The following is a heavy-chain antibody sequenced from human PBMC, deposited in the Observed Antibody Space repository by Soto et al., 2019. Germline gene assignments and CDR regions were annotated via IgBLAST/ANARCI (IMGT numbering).Heavy chain of an antibody. CDR3: AGAHISSEGYYFDY. CDR2: VYHSGST. V-gene: IGHV4-38-2*01. CDR1: GYSISSGYY. Sequence: PSETLSLTCGVSGYSISSGYYWGWIRQPPGKGLEWIGSVYHSGSTYYNPSLESRVTISVDTSKNQFSLKLSSVTAADTAVYYCAGAHISSEGYYFDYWGQGTLVTVSS. D-gene: IGHD6-6*01. J-gene: IGHJ4*02.